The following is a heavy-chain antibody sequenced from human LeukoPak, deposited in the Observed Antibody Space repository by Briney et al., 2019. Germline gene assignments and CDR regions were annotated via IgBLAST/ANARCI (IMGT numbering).Heavy chain of an antibody. CDR2: INPNSGGT. CDR3: ARAYYGSGSVYYYGMDV. D-gene: IGHD3-10*01. J-gene: IGHJ6*02. CDR1: GYTFTGYY. Sequence: ASVKVSCKASGYTFTGYYMHWVRQAPGQGLEWMGWINPNSGGTNYAQKFQGRVTMTGDTSISTAYMELSRLRSDDTAVYYCARAYYGSGSVYYYGMDVWGQGTTVTVSS. V-gene: IGHV1-2*02.